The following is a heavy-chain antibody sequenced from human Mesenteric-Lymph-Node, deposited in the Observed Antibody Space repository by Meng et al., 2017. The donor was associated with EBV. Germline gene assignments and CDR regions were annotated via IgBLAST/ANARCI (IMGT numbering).Heavy chain of an antibody. CDR2: FNAANDNT. J-gene: IGHJ4*02. CDR1: GYTFTSYA. D-gene: IGHD3-22*01. CDR3: ARAQTYYYDSSGYYLDY. Sequence: HVQLVQSGAEVKKPGASVKVSCKASGYTFTSYAMHWVRQAPGQRLEWMGWFNAANDNTKYSQKFQDRVTIARDTSASTAYMELSSLRSDDTAVYYCARAQTYYYDSSGYYLDYWGQGTLVTVSS. V-gene: IGHV1-3*01.